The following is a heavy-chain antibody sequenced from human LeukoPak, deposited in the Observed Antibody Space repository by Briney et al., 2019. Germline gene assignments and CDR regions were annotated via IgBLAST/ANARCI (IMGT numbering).Heavy chain of an antibody. Sequence: TGGSLRLSCAASGFTFSSYGMPWVRQAPGKGLEWVAVIWYDGSNKYYADSVKGRFTISRDNSKNTLYLQMNSLRAEDTAVYYCAKEASGYCSGGSCSLYYYYYYMDVWGKGTTVTVSS. CDR1: GFTFSSYG. CDR3: AKEASGYCSGGSCSLYYYYYYMDV. D-gene: IGHD2-15*01. J-gene: IGHJ6*03. CDR2: IWYDGSNK. V-gene: IGHV3-33*06.